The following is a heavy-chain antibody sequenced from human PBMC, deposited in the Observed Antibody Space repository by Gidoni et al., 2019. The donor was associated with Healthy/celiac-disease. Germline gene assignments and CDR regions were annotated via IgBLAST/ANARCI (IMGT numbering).Heavy chain of an antibody. J-gene: IGHJ2*01. V-gene: IGHV1-3*01. CDR3: ARDGIVVVVAATVSWYFDL. CDR1: GYTFTSYA. CDR2: INAGNGNT. D-gene: IGHD2-15*01. Sequence: QVQPVQSGAEVKTPGASVKVSCKASGYTFTSYAMHWVRQAPGQRLEWMGWINAGNGNTKYSQKFQGRVTITRDTSASTAYMELSSLRSEDTAVYYCARDGIVVVVAATVSWYFDLWGRGTLVTVSS.